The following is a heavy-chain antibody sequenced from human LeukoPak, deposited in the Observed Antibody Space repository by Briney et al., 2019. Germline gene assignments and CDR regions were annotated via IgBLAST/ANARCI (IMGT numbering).Heavy chain of an antibody. V-gene: IGHV4-4*07. J-gene: IGHJ4*02. CDR1: GGSISSYY. CDR3: AKNPLVGTTMYFDY. CDR2: IYTSGST. D-gene: IGHD1-7*01. Sequence: SETLSLTCTVSGGSISSYYWSWIRQPAGKGLEWIGRIYTSGSTNYNPSLKSRVTMSVDTSKNQFSLKLSSVTAADTAVYYCAKNPLVGTTMYFDYWGQGTLVTVSS.